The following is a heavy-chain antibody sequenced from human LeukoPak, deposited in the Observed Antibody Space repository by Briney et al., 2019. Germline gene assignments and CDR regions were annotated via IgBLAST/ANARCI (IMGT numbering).Heavy chain of an antibody. V-gene: IGHV3-48*03. J-gene: IGHJ6*02. CDR3: ARSSSGWSPRCGMDV. CDR2: ITTSGTTV. CDR1: GFTFSSFE. Sequence: PGGSLRLSCTASGFTFSSFEMNWVRQAPGKGLEWVSYITTSGTTVYYADSVKGRFTISRDNAKDTLYLQMNSLRVEDTAVYYCARSSSGWSPRCGMDVWGQGTTVTVSS. D-gene: IGHD6-19*01.